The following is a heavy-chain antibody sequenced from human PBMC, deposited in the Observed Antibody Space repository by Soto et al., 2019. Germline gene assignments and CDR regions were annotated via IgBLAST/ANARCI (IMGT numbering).Heavy chain of an antibody. J-gene: IGHJ4*02. Sequence: EVQLLESGGGLVQPGGSLRLSCVASGLTFSTYAMTWVRQAPGMGLEWVSSIGSSGTTYYADSVKGRFTIARDNTKNTRYLQMNTLRAEDTAVYYCAKLLTEGGNDYWGQGTLLTVSS. V-gene: IGHV3-23*01. CDR2: IGSSGTT. CDR3: AKLLTEGGNDY. CDR1: GLTFSTYA. D-gene: IGHD2-15*01.